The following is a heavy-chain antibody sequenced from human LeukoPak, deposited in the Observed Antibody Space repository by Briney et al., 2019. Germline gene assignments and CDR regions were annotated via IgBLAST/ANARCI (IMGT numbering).Heavy chain of an antibody. CDR1: GYTFTGYY. V-gene: IGHV1-2*02. J-gene: IGHJ6*02. CDR3: ARELWFGESHYYGMDV. D-gene: IGHD3-10*01. CDR2: INPNSGGT. Sequence: GASVKVSCKASGYTFTGYYMHSVRQAPGQGLEWMGWINPNSGGTNYAQKLQGRVTMTRDTSISTAYMELSRLRSDDTAVYYCARELWFGESHYYGMDVWGQGTTVTVSS.